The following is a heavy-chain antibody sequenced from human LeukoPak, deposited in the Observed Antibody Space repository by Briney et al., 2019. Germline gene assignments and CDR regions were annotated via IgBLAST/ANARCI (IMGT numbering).Heavy chain of an antibody. V-gene: IGHV4-34*01. CDR2: IYESGTT. Sequence: PSETLSLTCAVYGESLNSYYWSWVRQPPGEGLEWIEEIYESGTTKYNPSLKSRVAISMVPSKQQFSLILSSVTAADTAVYYCARGAWATRLASWSLGTPVIVSS. CDR1: GESLNSYY. D-gene: IGHD2-15*01. J-gene: IGHJ4*02. CDR3: ARGAWATRLAS.